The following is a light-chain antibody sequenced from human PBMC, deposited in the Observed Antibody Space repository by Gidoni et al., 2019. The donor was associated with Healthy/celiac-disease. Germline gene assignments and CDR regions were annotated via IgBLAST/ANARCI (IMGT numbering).Light chain of an antibody. J-gene: IGKJ1*01. CDR3: QQYGSSPWT. CDR1: QSVSSSY. Sequence: EIVLTQSPGTLSLSPGERATLSCRASQSVSSSYLAWYQQKPGQAPRHLIYGASSRATGIPDRFSGSGSGTDFTLTISTLEPEDFAVYYCQQYGSSPWTFGQGTKVEIK. CDR2: GAS. V-gene: IGKV3-20*01.